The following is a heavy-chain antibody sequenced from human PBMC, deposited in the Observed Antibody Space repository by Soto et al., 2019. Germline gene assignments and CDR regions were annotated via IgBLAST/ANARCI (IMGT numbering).Heavy chain of an antibody. V-gene: IGHV5-51*01. Sequence: GESLKISCKGSGYGFRSYWIGWVRQMPGKGLEWMGIMYPGDSDIRYNPSIQGQVTISADNSIGTAYLQWSSLKASDTAMYYCARHNSTSLFDCWGQGTLVTVSS. CDR2: MYPGDSDI. CDR1: GYGFRSYW. J-gene: IGHJ4*02. CDR3: ARHNSTSLFDC. D-gene: IGHD6-6*01.